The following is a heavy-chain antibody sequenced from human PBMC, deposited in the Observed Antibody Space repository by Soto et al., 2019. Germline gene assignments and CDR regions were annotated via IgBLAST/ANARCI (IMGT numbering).Heavy chain of an antibody. CDR1: GGSISSGDYY. Sequence: SETLSLTCTVSGGSISSGDYYWSWIRQPPGKGLEWIGYIYYSGSTYYNPSLKSRVTISVDTSTNQFSLKLSSVTAADTAVYYCARNYGSGSWDYYYGMDVWGQGTTVTVSS. D-gene: IGHD3-10*01. CDR3: ARNYGSGSWDYYYGMDV. CDR2: IYYSGST. V-gene: IGHV4-30-4*01. J-gene: IGHJ6*02.